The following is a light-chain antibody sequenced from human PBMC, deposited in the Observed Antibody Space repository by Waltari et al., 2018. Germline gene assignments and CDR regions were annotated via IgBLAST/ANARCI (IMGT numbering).Light chain of an antibody. V-gene: IGKV1-33*01. CDR3: QRYDNLPIFA. J-gene: IGKJ3*01. CDR2: DAS. Sequence: DIQMTQSPSSLSASVGDSVTITCQASQAITNYLNWYQQKPGEAPKLLIHDASNLEPGVPSRFSGSQSETHFTFTISSLQPEDVATYYCQRYDNLPIFAFGPGTKVNIK. CDR1: QAITNY.